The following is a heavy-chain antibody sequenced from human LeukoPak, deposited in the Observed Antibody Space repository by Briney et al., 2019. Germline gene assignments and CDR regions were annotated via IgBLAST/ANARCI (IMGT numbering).Heavy chain of an antibody. CDR3: AKDKEDIVVVPAAMPDAFDI. CDR2: ISSSSSYI. CDR1: GFTFSSYS. V-gene: IGHV3-21*04. D-gene: IGHD2-2*01. J-gene: IGHJ3*02. Sequence: GGSLRLSCAASGFTFSSYSMNWVRQAPGKGLEWVSSISSSSSYIYYADSVKGRFTISRDNAKNSLYLQMNSLRAEDTAVYYCAKDKEDIVVVPAAMPDAFDIWGQGTMVTVSS.